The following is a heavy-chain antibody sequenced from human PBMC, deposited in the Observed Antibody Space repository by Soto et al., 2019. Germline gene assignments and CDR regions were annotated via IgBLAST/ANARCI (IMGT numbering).Heavy chain of an antibody. V-gene: IGHV1-18*01. D-gene: IGHD5-12*01. CDR2: ISTYNGDR. CDR3: ARVWFRDGYNHYYYYGMDV. J-gene: IGHJ6*02. Sequence: ASAKVSCKASGYTFTNYGISWVRQAPGQGLEWLGWISTYNGDRDFAQKVQGRVTMTTDTSTTTAYMELRSLRSDDTAVYYCARVWFRDGYNHYYYYGMDVWGQGTTVTVSS. CDR1: GYTFTNYG.